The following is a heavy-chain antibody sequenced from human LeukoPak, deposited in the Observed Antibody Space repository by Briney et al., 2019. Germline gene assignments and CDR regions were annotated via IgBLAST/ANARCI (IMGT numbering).Heavy chain of an antibody. CDR3: ARESYSSSWSLDY. D-gene: IGHD6-13*01. J-gene: IGHJ4*02. Sequence: GGSLRLSCAASGFTFSSYAMHWVRQAPGKGLEWVAVISYDGSNKYYADSVKGRFTISRDNSKNTLYLQTNSLRAEDTAVYYCARESYSSSWSLDYWGQGTLVTVSS. V-gene: IGHV3-30-3*01. CDR2: ISYDGSNK. CDR1: GFTFSSYA.